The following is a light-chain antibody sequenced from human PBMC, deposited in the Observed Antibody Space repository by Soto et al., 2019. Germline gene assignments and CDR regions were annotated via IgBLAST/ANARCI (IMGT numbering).Light chain of an antibody. V-gene: IGKV3-20*01. CDR3: QHYGSSLWT. CDR2: ATS. Sequence: EIMLTQSPGTLSLSPGERASLSCRASQSVSSTYLAWYQQKPGQAPRLLIYATSTRATGIPDRFSGSGSGTDFTLTISRLEPEDFAVYYCQHYGSSLWTFGQGTKVEIK. CDR1: QSVSSTY. J-gene: IGKJ1*01.